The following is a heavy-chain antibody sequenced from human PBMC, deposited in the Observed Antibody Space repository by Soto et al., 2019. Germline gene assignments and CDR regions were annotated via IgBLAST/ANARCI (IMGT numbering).Heavy chain of an antibody. D-gene: IGHD2-2*01. CDR2: IKQDGGEK. Sequence: GGSLRLSCEASGFIFSTYWMSWVRQAPGKGLEWVANIKQDGGEKYYVDSVKGRFTISRDNAKNSLCLEMSSLRAEDTAVYYCARYLSASMGLASVIDISCQTTMVTVSS. V-gene: IGHV3-7*01. J-gene: IGHJ3*02. CDR1: GFIFSTYW. CDR3: ARYLSASMGLASVIDI.